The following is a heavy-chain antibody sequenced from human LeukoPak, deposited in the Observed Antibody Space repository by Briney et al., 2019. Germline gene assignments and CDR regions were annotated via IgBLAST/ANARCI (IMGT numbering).Heavy chain of an antibody. CDR2: INTNTGNP. V-gene: IGHV7-4-1*02. CDR3: ARGVRYSSGWYLSLY. J-gene: IGHJ4*02. D-gene: IGHD6-19*01. Sequence: ASVKVSCKASGYTFTGYYMHWVRRAPGQGLEWMGWINTNTGNPTYAQGFTGRFVFSLDTSVSTAYLQISSLKAEDTAVYYCARGVRYSSGWYLSLYWGQGTLVTVSS. CDR1: GYTFTGYY.